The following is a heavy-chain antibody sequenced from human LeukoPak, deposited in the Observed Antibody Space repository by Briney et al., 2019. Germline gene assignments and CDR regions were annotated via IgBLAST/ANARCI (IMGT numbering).Heavy chain of an antibody. V-gene: IGHV3-53*01. J-gene: IGHJ6*03. CDR3: ARAQWRTYSYYYMDV. D-gene: IGHD6-19*01. CDR2: IYSGGST. CDR1: GFTVSFNY. Sequence: PGGSLRLSCATSGFTVSFNYMSWVRQAPGKGLEWISVIYSGGSTYYADSVKGRFTISRDDFKNTLYLQMNSLRAEDTAIYYCARAQWRTYSYYYMDVWGKGTTVTVSS.